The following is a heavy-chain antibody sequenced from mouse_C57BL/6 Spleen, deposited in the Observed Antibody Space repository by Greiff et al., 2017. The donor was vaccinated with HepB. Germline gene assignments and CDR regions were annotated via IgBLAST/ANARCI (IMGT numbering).Heavy chain of an antibody. V-gene: IGHV5-6*01. Sequence: EVHLVESGGDLVKPGGSLKLSCAASGFTFSSYGMSWVRQTPDKRLEWVATISSGGSSTYYPDSVKGRFTISRKNAKNTLYLQMSSLKSEDSAMYYCSRMRGYGSGDYFDYWGQGTTLTVSS. D-gene: IGHD1-1*01. J-gene: IGHJ2*01. CDR1: GFTFSSYG. CDR2: ISSGGSST. CDR3: SRMRGYGSGDYFDY.